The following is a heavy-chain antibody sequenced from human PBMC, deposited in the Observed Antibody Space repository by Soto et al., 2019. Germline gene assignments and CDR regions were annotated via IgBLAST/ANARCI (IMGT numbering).Heavy chain of an antibody. V-gene: IGHV3-30*18. CDR3: ANDPAVTTYYFDY. CDR2: ISYDGSNK. D-gene: IGHD4-17*01. J-gene: IGHJ4*02. Sequence: QVQLVESGGGVVQPGRSLRLSCAASGFTFSSYGMHWVRQAPGKGLEWVAVISYDGSNKYYADSVKGRFTISRDNSKNTLYLQMNSLRAEDTAVYYCANDPAVTTYYFDYWGQGTLVTVSS. CDR1: GFTFSSYG.